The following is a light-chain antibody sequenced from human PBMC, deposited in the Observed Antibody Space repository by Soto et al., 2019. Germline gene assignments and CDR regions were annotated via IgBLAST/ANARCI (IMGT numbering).Light chain of an antibody. J-gene: IGKJ1*01. V-gene: IGKV3-15*01. Sequence: EIVMTQSPATLSVSRGERATLSCRASQSVSSNLAWFQQKPGQAPGLLIYAASTRATGIPARFSGSGSGTDFTLTISSLEPEDFAVYYCQQYAVWPPQTFGQGTKVDIK. CDR1: QSVSSN. CDR3: QQYAVWPPQT. CDR2: AAS.